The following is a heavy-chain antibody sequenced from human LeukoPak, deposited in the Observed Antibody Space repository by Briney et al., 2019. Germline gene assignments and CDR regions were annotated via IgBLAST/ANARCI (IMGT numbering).Heavy chain of an antibody. CDR1: GGSISSYY. CDR2: IYYSGST. V-gene: IGHV4-59*01. Sequence: PSETLSLTCTVSGGSISSYYWSWIRQPPGKGLEWIGYIYYSGSTNYNPSLKSRVTISVDTSKNQFSLKLSSVTAADTAVYYCARVELGSNFDYWGQGTPVTVSS. CDR3: ARVELGSNFDY. D-gene: IGHD7-27*01. J-gene: IGHJ4*02.